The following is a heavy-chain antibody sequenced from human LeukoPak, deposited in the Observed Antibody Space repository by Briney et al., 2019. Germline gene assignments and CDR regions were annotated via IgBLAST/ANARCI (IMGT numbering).Heavy chain of an antibody. CDR2: INHSGST. D-gene: IGHD3-22*01. CDR3: ARIKTYYYDSSGGDDFDY. Sequence: SETLSLTCAVYGGSFGGYYWSWIRQPPGKGLEWIGEINHSGSTNYNPSLKSRVTISVDTSKNQFSLKLSSVTAADTAVYYCARIKTYYYDSSGGDDFDYWGQGTLVTVSS. CDR1: GGSFGGYY. V-gene: IGHV4-34*01. J-gene: IGHJ4*02.